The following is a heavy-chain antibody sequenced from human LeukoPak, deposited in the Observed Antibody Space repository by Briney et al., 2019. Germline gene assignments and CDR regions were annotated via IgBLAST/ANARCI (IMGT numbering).Heavy chain of an antibody. CDR2: ISYSGRDK. V-gene: IGHV3-21*01. CDR3: ARAHYYGGSRN. J-gene: IGHJ1*01. CDR1: GFIFSDYN. D-gene: IGHD4-23*01. Sequence: GGSLRLSCAASGFIFSDYNMNWVRQAPGKGLEWVSTISYSGRDKSYADSVKGRFTTSRDNAEKSLYLQMNSLRAEDTAVYYCARAHYYGGSRNWGQGTLVTVS.